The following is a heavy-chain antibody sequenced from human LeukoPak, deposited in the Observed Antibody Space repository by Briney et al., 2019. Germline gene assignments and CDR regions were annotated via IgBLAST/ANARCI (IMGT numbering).Heavy chain of an antibody. V-gene: IGHV3-30*04. D-gene: IGHD2-2*02. Sequence: GGSLRLSCAASGFTFNVYAIHWVRQAPGKGLDWVAVISYDGSKREYADSVKGRSTISRDNPKNTLYLQMNSLRVDDTAVYFCARAYCNSPNCYMGYYYGLDVWGQGTTVTVSS. CDR3: ARAYCNSPNCYMGYYYGLDV. J-gene: IGHJ6*02. CDR1: GFTFNVYA. CDR2: ISYDGSKR.